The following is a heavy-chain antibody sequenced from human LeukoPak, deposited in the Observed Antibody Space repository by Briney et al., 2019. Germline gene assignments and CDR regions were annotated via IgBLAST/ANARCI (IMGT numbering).Heavy chain of an antibody. J-gene: IGHJ3*02. Sequence: GGSLRLSCAASGFTVSSNYMSWVRQAPGKGLEWVSVIYSGGSTYYADSVKGRFTISRDNSKNTLYLQMNSLRAEDTAVYYCARVDTAIYAFDIWGQGTMVTVSS. D-gene: IGHD5-18*01. CDR3: ARVDTAIYAFDI. V-gene: IGHV3-66*01. CDR2: IYSGGST. CDR1: GFTVSSNY.